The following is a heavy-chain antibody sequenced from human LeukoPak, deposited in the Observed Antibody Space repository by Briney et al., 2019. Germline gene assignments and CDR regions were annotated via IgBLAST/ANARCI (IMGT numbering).Heavy chain of an antibody. V-gene: IGHV3-7*01. J-gene: IGHJ4*02. Sequence: GGTLRLSCAASGFTFSSSWMSWVRQAPGKGLEWVAHIKQDGSDKYYVDSVKGRFTISRDNAKNSLYLQMNSLRADDTAMYYCARHSTRSYYTYWGQGTLVTVSS. CDR2: IKQDGSDK. CDR1: GFTFSSSW. CDR3: ARHSTRSYYTY. D-gene: IGHD3-10*01.